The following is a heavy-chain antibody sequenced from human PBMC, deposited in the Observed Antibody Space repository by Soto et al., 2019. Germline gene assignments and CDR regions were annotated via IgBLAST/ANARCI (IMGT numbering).Heavy chain of an antibody. J-gene: IGHJ4*02. CDR1: GFTFSSYW. D-gene: IGHD6-13*01. CDR3: ARVAVGSYYFDY. Sequence: EVQLVESGGGVVQPGGSLRLSCAASGFTFSSYWMHWVRQAPGKGLVWVSRVNPDGRDTSYADSVKGRFTISRDNAKNTLYLQMNSLRAEDTAVYYCARVAVGSYYFDYWGQGTLLTVSS. V-gene: IGHV3-74*01. CDR2: VNPDGRDT.